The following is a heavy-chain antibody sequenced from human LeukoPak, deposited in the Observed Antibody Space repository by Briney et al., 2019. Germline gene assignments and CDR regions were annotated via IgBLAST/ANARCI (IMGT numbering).Heavy chain of an antibody. CDR1: GFTFSSYA. D-gene: IGHD6-13*01. CDR3: AKDVAAGAMYYFDY. V-gene: IGHV3-23*01. CDR2: ISGSGGST. J-gene: IGHJ4*02. Sequence: GGSLRLSCAASGFTFSSYAMSWVRQAPGKGLEWVSAISGSGGSTNYADSVKGRFTTSRDNSKNTLYLQMNSLRAEDTAVYYCAKDVAAGAMYYFDYWGQGTLVTVS.